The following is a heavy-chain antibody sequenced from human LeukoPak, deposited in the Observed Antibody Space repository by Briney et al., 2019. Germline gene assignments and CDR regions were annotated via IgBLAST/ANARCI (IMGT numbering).Heavy chain of an antibody. J-gene: IGHJ4*02. CDR3: LADVPSETYPFDY. Sequence: SGGSLRLSCAASGFPFSSAWMSWVRQAPGKGLEWIGIIKSKADGGTTDYAAPVKVRFTISRDDSNPTLHLQMNSLKTEDTAVYYCLADVPSETYPFDYWGQGTLLTVSS. CDR2: IKSKADGGTT. V-gene: IGHV3-15*01. CDR1: GFPFSSAW. D-gene: IGHD3-10*02.